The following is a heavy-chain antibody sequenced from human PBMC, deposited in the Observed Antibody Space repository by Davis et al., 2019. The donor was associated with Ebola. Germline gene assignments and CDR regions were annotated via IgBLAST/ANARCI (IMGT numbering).Heavy chain of an antibody. CDR3: AHKAYGSLSNWFGP. J-gene: IGHJ5*02. D-gene: IGHD4-17*01. Sequence: SGPTLVKPTQTLTLTCTFSGFSLSTSGVGLAWIRQSPGEALEWLALVYWDDDKRYSPSLRSRLTITKDTSKNQVVLSMTNMDPVDTATYYCAHKAYGSLSNWFGPWGQGTLVTVSS. V-gene: IGHV2-5*02. CDR1: GFSLSTSGVG. CDR2: VYWDDDK.